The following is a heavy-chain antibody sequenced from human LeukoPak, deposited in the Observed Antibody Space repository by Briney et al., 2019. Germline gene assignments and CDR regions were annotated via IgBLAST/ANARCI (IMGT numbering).Heavy chain of an antibody. J-gene: IGHJ4*02. CDR2: IYYSGST. CDR3: ARVASGYDYYFDY. D-gene: IGHD5-12*01. V-gene: IGHV4-61*01. Sequence: SETLSLTCTVSGGSISSGSYYWRWIRQPPGKGLEWIGYIYYSGSTNYNPSLKSRVTISVDTSKNQFSLKLSSVTAADTAVYYCARVASGYDYYFDYWGQGTLVTVSS. CDR1: GGSISSGSYY.